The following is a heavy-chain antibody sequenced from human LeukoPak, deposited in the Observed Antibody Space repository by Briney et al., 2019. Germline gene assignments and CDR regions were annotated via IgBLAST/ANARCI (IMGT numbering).Heavy chain of an antibody. CDR3: ARDPGYCSGGSCYSGTDY. V-gene: IGHV1-2*02. J-gene: IGHJ4*02. CDR1: GYTFTGYY. D-gene: IGHD2-15*01. CDR2: INPNSGGT. Sequence: ASVKVSCKASGYTFTGYYMHWVRQAPGQGLEWMGWINPNSGGTNYAQKFQGRVTMTRDTSISTAYMELSRLRSDDTAVYYCARDPGYCSGGSCYSGTDYWSQGTLVTVSS.